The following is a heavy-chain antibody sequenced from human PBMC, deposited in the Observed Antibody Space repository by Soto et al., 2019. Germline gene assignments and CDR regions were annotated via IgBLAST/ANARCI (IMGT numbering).Heavy chain of an antibody. CDR3: ARDVSSEYASMLDV. D-gene: IGHD2-2*01. Sequence: GGSLRLSCEGFRLTFSPYWMTWVRQAPGKGLEWVASIKEDGSVKNYADSVKGRFTVSRDNVKRAMFLQMTSVRVDDTAVYCCARDVSSEYASMLDVWGRGARVTVSS. CDR2: IKEDGSVK. V-gene: IGHV3-7*03. J-gene: IGHJ4*02. CDR1: RLTFSPYW.